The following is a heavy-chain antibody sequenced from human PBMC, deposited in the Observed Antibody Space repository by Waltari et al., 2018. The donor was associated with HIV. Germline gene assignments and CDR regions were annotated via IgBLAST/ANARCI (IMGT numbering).Heavy chain of an antibody. J-gene: IGHJ4*02. D-gene: IGHD3-3*01. V-gene: IGHV1-46*02. CDR2: INPNGGGT. CDR3: ARDSRTEVWSGNLGY. CDR1: GYIFNSRY. Sequence: GTELRKPGASVTISCKASGYIFNSRYLHWVRQAAGQGLEWMGLINPNGGGTMYAHKFKGRVTMAVDASTSTLYLSLHNVRSDDTATYFCARDSRTEVWSGNLGYWGQGSLVVVSS.